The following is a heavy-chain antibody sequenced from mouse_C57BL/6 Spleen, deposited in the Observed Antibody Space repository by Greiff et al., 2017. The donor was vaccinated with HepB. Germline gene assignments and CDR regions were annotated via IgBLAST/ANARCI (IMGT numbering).Heavy chain of an antibody. CDR1: GYAFSSSW. CDR3: GDGSFFAY. CDR2: IYPGDGDT. D-gene: IGHD1-1*01. Sequence: VQLQQSGPELVKPGASVKISCKASGYAFSSSWMNWVKQRPGKGLEWIGRIYPGDGDTNYNGKFKGKATLTADKSSSTAYMQLSSLTSEDSAVYFCGDGSFFAYWGQGTLVTVSA. J-gene: IGHJ3*01. V-gene: IGHV1-82*01.